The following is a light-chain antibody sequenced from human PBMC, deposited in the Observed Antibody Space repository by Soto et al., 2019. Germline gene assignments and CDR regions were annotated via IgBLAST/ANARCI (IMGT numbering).Light chain of an antibody. CDR3: QQDGSSPPFT. Sequence: EIVLTQSPGTLSLSPGEIATLSCRASQGVSRTYLAWYQQKPGQAPRLLIFGASNRATGIPDRFSASGYGTDFTLTISRLEPEDCAVYYCQQDGSSPPFTFGPGNKVDIK. J-gene: IGKJ3*01. CDR2: GAS. V-gene: IGKV3-20*01. CDR1: QGVSRTY.